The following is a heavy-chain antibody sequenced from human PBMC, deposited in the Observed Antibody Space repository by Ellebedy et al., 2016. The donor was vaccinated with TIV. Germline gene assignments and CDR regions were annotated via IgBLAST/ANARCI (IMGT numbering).Heavy chain of an antibody. CDR2: LSTYNGNT. Sequence: ASVKVSCKASGYTFTSYGISWVRLAPGQGLEWMGWLSTYNGNTNYAQKLQGRVTMTTDTSTSTAYMELRSLRSDDTAVYYCARSTMGLPFDYWGQGTLVTVSS. J-gene: IGHJ4*02. V-gene: IGHV1-18*04. CDR1: GYTFTSYG. D-gene: IGHD3-16*01. CDR3: ARSTMGLPFDY.